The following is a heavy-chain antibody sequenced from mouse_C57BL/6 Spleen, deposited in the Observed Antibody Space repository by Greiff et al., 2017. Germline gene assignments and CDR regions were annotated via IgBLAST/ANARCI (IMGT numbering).Heavy chain of an antibody. CDR3: ARWLLDWYFDV. V-gene: IGHV1-50*01. J-gene: IGHJ1*03. CDR2: IDPSDSYT. Sequence: VQLQQPGAELVKPGASVKLSCKASGYTFTSYWMQWVKQRPGQGLEWIGEIDPSDSYTNYNQKIKGKATLTVDTSSSTAYMQLSSLTSEDSAVYYCARWLLDWYFDVWGTGTTVTVSS. D-gene: IGHD2-3*01. CDR1: GYTFTSYW.